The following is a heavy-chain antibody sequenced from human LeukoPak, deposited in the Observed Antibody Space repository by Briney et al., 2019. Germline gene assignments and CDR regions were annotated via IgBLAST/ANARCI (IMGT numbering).Heavy chain of an antibody. D-gene: IGHD6-19*01. Sequence: SETLSLTCAVYGGSFSGYYWSWIRQPPGKGLEWIGEINHSGSTNYNPSLKSRVTISSDTSKNQCCLKLSSVTAADTAVYYCARGHRSGWYLLYYFDYWGERTLGTVSS. V-gene: IGHV4-34*01. CDR2: INHSGST. CDR3: ARGHRSGWYLLYYFDY. CDR1: GGSFSGYY. J-gene: IGHJ4*02.